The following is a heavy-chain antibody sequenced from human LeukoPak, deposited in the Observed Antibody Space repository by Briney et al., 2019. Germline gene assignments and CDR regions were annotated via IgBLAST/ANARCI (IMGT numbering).Heavy chain of an antibody. CDR3: ARGYAPGASDY. V-gene: IGHV1-46*01. CDR2: INPSDGGP. CDR1: GYTFTSYY. Sequence: ASVKFSCKAAGYTFTSYYMHWMRQAPGQGLEWLGIINPSDGGPWYAQQFQGRLTMTRDTSTSTVHMELSSLTYGGTAVYYCARGYAPGASDYWGQGTLVTVSS. D-gene: IGHD3-16*01. J-gene: IGHJ4*02.